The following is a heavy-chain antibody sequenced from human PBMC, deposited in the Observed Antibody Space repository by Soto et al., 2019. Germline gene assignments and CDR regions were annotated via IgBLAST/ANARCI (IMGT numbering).Heavy chain of an antibody. CDR3: ARQGIAARGGAFDI. Sequence: SETLSLTCTVSGGSISSYYWSWIRQPPGKGLEWIGYIYYSGSTNYNPSLKSRVTISVDTSKNQFSLKLSSVTAADTAVYYCARQGIAARGGAFDIWGQGTMVTVSS. V-gene: IGHV4-59*08. D-gene: IGHD6-6*01. CDR1: GGSISSYY. J-gene: IGHJ3*02. CDR2: IYYSGST.